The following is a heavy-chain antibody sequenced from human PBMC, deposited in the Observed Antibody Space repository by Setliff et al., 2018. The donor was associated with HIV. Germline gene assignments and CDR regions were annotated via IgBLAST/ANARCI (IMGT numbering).Heavy chain of an antibody. J-gene: IGHJ4*02. CDR1: TGSISRYFYY. V-gene: IGHV4-39*01. Sequence: SETLSLTCTVSTGSISRYFYYWAWIRQPPGKGLEWIGSFYSGGGTSYNPSLNSRVTISVDTSKNQFSLNLGSVTAADTAVYFCARHGGHSFDSWGQGTLVTVSS. CDR3: ARHGGHSFDS. CDR2: FYSGGGT. D-gene: IGHD2-15*01.